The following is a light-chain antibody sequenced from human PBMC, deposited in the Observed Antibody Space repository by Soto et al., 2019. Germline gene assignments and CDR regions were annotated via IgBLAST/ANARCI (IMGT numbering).Light chain of an antibody. J-gene: IGKJ1*01. CDR3: QQYINLPVT. CDR2: GAS. CDR1: QSVSSN. V-gene: IGKV3-15*01. Sequence: EIVMTQSPATLSVSPGERATLSCRASQSVSSNLAWYQQQPGQEPRLLIYGASTRATGIPARFSGSGSGKEFKLTISGLQSEELAVYSCQQYINLPVTFGQGTKVEIQ.